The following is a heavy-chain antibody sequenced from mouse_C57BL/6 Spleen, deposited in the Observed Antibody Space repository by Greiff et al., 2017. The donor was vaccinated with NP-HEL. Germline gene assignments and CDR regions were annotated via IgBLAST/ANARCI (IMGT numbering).Heavy chain of an antibody. Sequence: EVQGVESGGGLVQPGGSLKLSCAASGFTFSDYYMYWVRQTPEKRLEWVAYISNGGGSTYYPDTVKGRFTISRDNAKNTLYLQMSRLKSEDTAMYYCARPIYYGNSGFAYWGQGTLVTVSA. V-gene: IGHV5-12*01. CDR3: ARPIYYGNSGFAY. CDR2: ISNGGGST. J-gene: IGHJ3*01. D-gene: IGHD2-1*01. CDR1: GFTFSDYY.